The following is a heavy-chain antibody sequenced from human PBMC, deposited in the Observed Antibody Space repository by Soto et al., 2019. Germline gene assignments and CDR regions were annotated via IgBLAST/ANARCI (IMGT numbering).Heavy chain of an antibody. CDR1: GYAFSSHY. V-gene: IGHV1-46*01. J-gene: IGHJ4*02. CDR2: INPSGGST. CDR3: ARDQIAGTYYFDY. D-gene: IGHD6-13*01. Sequence: GSVKVSFKSSGYAFSSHYMHWVRQAPGQGLEWMGVINPSGGSTTYAQRFLGRVTMTRDMSTSTVYMEVSSLRSEDTAAYYCARDQIAGTYYFDYWGQGTLVTVS.